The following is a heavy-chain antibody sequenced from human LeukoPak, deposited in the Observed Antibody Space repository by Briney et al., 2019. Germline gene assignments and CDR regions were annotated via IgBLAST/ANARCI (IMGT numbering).Heavy chain of an antibody. CDR2: IYYSGST. CDR3: ARVGAAAGYYFDY. Sequence: SETLSLTCTVSGGSISSGDYYWSWIRQPPGKGPEWIGYIYYSGSTYYNPSLKSRVTISVDTSKNQFSLKLSSVTAADTAVYYCARVGAAAGYYFDYWGQGTLVTVSS. J-gene: IGHJ4*02. V-gene: IGHV4-30-4*08. D-gene: IGHD6-13*01. CDR1: GGSISSGDYY.